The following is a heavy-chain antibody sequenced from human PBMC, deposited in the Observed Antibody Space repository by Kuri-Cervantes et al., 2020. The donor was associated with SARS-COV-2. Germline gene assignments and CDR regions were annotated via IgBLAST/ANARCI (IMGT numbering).Heavy chain of an antibody. D-gene: IGHD3-16*02. CDR3: SRLRVYDYVWGSNRYSAHYYNALDV. CDR1: GYTFTSYW. CDR2: ICPHGSDR. J-gene: IGHJ6*02. V-gene: IGHV5-51*01. Sequence: KVSCKGSGYTFTSYWISWVRQMPGQGLEWMGFICPHGSDRRYSPSFQGKVTITADKSISTAYLQWSSLKASDTTMYYCSRLRVYDYVWGSNRYSAHYYNALDVWGQGTTVTVSS.